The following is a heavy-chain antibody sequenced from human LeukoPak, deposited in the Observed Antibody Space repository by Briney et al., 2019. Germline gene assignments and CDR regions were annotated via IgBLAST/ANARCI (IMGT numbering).Heavy chain of an antibody. V-gene: IGHV3-23*01. J-gene: IGHJ4*02. CDR2: ITGSGGFT. CDR3: VRSLDY. CDR1: GFPFSTYA. Sequence: GGSLRLSCAASGFPFSTYAMNWVRQAPGKGLEWVSVITGSGGFTQYADSVKGRFTISRDNSKNTVYLQMNSLRVEDTALYYCVRSLDYWGQGTPVTVSS.